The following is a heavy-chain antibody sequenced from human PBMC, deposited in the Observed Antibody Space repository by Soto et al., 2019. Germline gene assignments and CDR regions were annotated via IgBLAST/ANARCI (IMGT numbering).Heavy chain of an antibody. CDR3: AKDRGIAAAGHYYYYYGMDV. Sequence: RLSCAASGFTFDDYAMHWVRQAPGKGLEWVSLISWDGGSTYYADSVKGRFTISRDNSKNSLYLQMNSLRAEDTALYYCAKDRGIAAAGHYYYYYGMDVWGQGTTVTVSS. D-gene: IGHD6-13*01. CDR2: ISWDGGST. J-gene: IGHJ6*02. V-gene: IGHV3-43D*04. CDR1: GFTFDDYA.